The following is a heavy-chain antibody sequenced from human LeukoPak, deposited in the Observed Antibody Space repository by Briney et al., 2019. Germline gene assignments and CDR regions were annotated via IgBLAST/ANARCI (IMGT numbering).Heavy chain of an antibody. Sequence: GGSLRLSCAASGFTLSSTWMHWVRQAPGKGLVWVSRINSDATSTSYADSVRGRFTISRDDAKNTMYLQMNSLRAEDTAMYYCARFNYYTMDVWGQGTTVTVSS. V-gene: IGHV3-74*01. CDR1: GFTLSSTW. CDR3: ARFNYYTMDV. J-gene: IGHJ6*02. CDR2: INSDATST.